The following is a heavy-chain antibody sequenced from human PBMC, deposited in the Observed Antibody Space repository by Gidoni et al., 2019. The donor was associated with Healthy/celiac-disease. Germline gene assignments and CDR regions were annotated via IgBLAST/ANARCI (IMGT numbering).Heavy chain of an antibody. CDR3: ARDLGGNHRKCGGDCSPGD. CDR1: GYPFTSYY. V-gene: IGHV1-46*01. D-gene: IGHD2-21*01. CDR2: INPGGGST. J-gene: IGHJ4*02. Sequence: VQLVQSGAEVKKPGASVKVSCKAAGYPFTSYYMHWVRQAPGPGREWMGIINPGGGSTSYAQKFQGSVTMTRDTSTSTVYMELSSRRSEDTAAYYCARDLGGNHRKCGGDCSPGDWGQGTLVTVSS.